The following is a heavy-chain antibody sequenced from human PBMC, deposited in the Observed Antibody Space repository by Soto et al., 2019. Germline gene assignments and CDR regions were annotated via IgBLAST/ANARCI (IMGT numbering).Heavy chain of an antibody. CDR2: IYYSETT. Sequence: SETPSLTCAVSGVSVTNGDYYWSWMRQCPEKGLEWIGSIYYSETTNYNPSLNSRLSISIDTSRNQFSLQLTSVTAADTAIYYCARQRRGGYWFDPWGLGTLVTVSS. CDR1: GVSVTNGDYY. J-gene: IGHJ5*02. V-gene: IGHV4-30-4*01. CDR3: ARQRRGGYWFDP.